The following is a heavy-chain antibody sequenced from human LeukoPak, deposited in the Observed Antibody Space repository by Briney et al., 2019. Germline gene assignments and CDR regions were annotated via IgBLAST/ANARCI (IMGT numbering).Heavy chain of an antibody. CDR3: ARERVRGSGVIDY. Sequence: SETLSLTCTVSGGSISSYYWSWIRQPPGKGLEWIGYIYYSGSTNYNPSLKSRVTISVYTSKNQFSLKLSSVTAADTAVYYCARERVRGSGVIDYWGQGTLVTVSS. D-gene: IGHD3-10*01. CDR1: GGSISSYY. J-gene: IGHJ4*02. CDR2: IYYSGST. V-gene: IGHV4-59*01.